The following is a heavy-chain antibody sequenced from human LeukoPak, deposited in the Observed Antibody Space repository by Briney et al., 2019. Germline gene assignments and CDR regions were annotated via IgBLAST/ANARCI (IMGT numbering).Heavy chain of an antibody. D-gene: IGHD3-16*02. J-gene: IGHJ4*02. CDR2: ISGSGATT. V-gene: IGHV3-23*01. CDR1: GFTFSSYA. CDR3: AKDEEYMITFGGVIVN. Sequence: PGGSLRLSCAASGFTFSSYAMNWVRQAPGKGLERVSAISGSGATTYYADSVKGRFTISRDNSKNTLYLQMNSLRADDTAVYYCAKDEEYMITFGGVIVNWGQGTLVTGSS.